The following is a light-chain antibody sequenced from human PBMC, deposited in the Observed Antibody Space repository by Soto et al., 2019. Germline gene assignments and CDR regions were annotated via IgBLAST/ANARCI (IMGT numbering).Light chain of an antibody. CDR2: GAS. CDR1: ETVATN. Sequence: VMTQSPATLSVSPGEIATLSCWASETVATNLAWYRQKPCQAPRLLISGASTRAAGISDRFRGSGSGTEFTLTISSLRSEDSAIYYCQQYFEWPPMTFGQGTKVEI. V-gene: IGKV3-15*01. J-gene: IGKJ1*01. CDR3: QQYFEWPPMT.